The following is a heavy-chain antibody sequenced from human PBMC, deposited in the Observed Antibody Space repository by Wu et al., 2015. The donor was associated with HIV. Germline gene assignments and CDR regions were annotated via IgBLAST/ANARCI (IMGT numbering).Heavy chain of an antibody. J-gene: IGHJ4*02. CDR2: IIPIFGTA. CDR1: GGTFSSYA. CDR3: ARDRPRGWGVIITAFYYFDY. D-gene: IGHD3-10*01. V-gene: IGHV1-69*05. Sequence: QVQLVQSGAEVKKPGSSVKVSCKASGGTFSSYAISWVRQAPGQGLEWMGGIIPIFGTANYAQKFQGRVTITTDESTSTAYMELSSLRSEDTAVYYCARDRPRGWGVIITAFYYFDYWGQGTLVTVSS.